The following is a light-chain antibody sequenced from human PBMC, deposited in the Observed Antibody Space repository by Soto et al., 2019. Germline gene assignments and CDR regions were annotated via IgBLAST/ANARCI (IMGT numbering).Light chain of an antibody. Sequence: EIVLTQSPGTLSLSPGERATLSCRASQSVSSSHLAWYQQKPGQAPRLLIYGASTRATGIPDRFSGSGSGPDFTLTISRLEPEDFAVYYCQQYGASPTFGQGTRLEIK. CDR2: GAS. V-gene: IGKV3-20*01. J-gene: IGKJ5*01. CDR1: QSVSSSH. CDR3: QQYGASPT.